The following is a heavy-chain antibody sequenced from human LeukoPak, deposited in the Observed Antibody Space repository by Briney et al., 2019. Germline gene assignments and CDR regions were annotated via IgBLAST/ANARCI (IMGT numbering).Heavy chain of an antibody. D-gene: IGHD5-12*01. CDR2: VYYGST. CDR1: GGSISSSSYF. CDR3: ARVALGATTIDY. V-gene: IGHV4-39*07. Sequence: PSETLSLTCTVSGGSISSSSYFWGWIRQPPGKGLEWIASVYYGSTYYNPSLKTRVTISEDRPKNQFSLKLSSVTAADTAVYYCARVALGATTIDYWGQGTLVTVSS. J-gene: IGHJ4*02.